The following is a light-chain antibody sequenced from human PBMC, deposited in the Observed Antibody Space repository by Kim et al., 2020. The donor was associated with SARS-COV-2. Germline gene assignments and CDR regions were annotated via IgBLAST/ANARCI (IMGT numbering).Light chain of an antibody. J-gene: IGKJ1*01. V-gene: IGKV3-11*01. CDR1: QSVGSY. CDR2: DAS. Sequence: EIVLTQSPATLSLSPGESATLSCRASQSVGSYLAWYQQKPGQAPRVLIYDASNRFTGIPARFSGSGSGTDFTLTISSLEPEDFAVYYCQQRNSWPRPFGQATKLDIK. CDR3: QQRNSWPRP.